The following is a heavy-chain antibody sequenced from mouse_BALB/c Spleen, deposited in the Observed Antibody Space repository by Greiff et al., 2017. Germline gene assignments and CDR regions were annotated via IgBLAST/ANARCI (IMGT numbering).Heavy chain of an antibody. CDR2: ILPGSGST. Sequence: QVQLQQSGAELMKPGASVKISCKATGYTFSSYWIEWVKQRPGHGLEWIGEILPGSGSTNYNEKFKGKATFTADTSSNTAYMQLSSLTSEDSAVYYCARWDGNYVTWFAYWGQGTLVTVSA. D-gene: IGHD2-1*01. CDR3: ARWDGNYVTWFAY. J-gene: IGHJ3*01. CDR1: GYTFSSYW. V-gene: IGHV1-9*01.